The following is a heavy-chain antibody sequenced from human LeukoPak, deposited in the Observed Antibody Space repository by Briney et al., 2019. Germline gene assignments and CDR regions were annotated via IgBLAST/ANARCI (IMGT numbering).Heavy chain of an antibody. D-gene: IGHD6-13*01. Sequence: GASVTVSCKASGYTFTSYAMHWVRQAPGQRLEGMGGINAGNGNTKYSQKFQGRVTITRDTSASTAYMELSSLRSEDTAVYYCAREWGSSSFGLDYYYYYGMDVWGKGTTVTVSS. V-gene: IGHV1-3*01. CDR2: INAGNGNT. J-gene: IGHJ6*04. CDR3: AREWGSSSFGLDYYYYYGMDV. CDR1: GYTFTSYA.